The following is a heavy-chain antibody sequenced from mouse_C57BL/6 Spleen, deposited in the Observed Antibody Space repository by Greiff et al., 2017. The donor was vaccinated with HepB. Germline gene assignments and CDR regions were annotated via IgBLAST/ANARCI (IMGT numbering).Heavy chain of an antibody. CDR1: GYTFTSYT. Sequence: VQLQQSGADLARPGASVKMSCKASGYTFTSYTMHWVKQRPGQGLEWIGYINPSSGYTKSNQKFKDKATLTAYKSSSTAYMQLSSLTSEDSAVYYCAVDGYYGYAMDYWGQGTSVTVSS. D-gene: IGHD2-3*01. CDR2: INPSSGYT. CDR3: AVDGYYGYAMDY. J-gene: IGHJ4*01. V-gene: IGHV1-4*01.